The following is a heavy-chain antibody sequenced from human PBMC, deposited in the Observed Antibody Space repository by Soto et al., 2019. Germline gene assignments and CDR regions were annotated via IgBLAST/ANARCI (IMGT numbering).Heavy chain of an antibody. V-gene: IGHV4-34*01. J-gene: IGHJ3*02. D-gene: IGHD1-26*01. CDR3: ATGSIVGAPGALDPFDI. CDR2: INHSGST. Sequence: SETLSLTCAVYGGSFSGYYWSWIRQPPGKGLEWIGEINHSGSTNYTPSLKSRVTISVDTSKNQFSLNLSSVTAADTDVYYCATGSIVGAPGALDPFDIWGQGKMVTVSS. CDR1: GGSFSGYY.